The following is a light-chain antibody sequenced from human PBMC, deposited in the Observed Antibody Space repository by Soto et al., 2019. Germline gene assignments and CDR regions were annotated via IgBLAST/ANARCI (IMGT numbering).Light chain of an antibody. Sequence: QSALTQPRSVSGSPGQSVTIPCTGTSADVGGYNFVSWYEQHPGKAPKLMIYDVSKRPSGVPDRFSGSKSGNTASLTISGLQAEDEADYYCYSFAGSHVEFGGGTKLTVL. CDR1: SADVGGYNF. CDR3: YSFAGSHVE. V-gene: IGLV2-11*01. J-gene: IGLJ2*01. CDR2: DVS.